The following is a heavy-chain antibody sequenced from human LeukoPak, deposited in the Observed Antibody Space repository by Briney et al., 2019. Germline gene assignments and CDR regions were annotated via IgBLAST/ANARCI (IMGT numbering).Heavy chain of an antibody. J-gene: IGHJ4*02. CDR3: TTVGSAWNFDY. Sequence: KAGGSLRLSCAASGFTFTNAWMTWVRQAPGKGLEWVGRIKSKRDGGTIDYAAPVKGRFTVSRDDSKDTLYLQMNNLKIEDAAMYYCTTVGSAWNFDYWGQGTLVTVSS. V-gene: IGHV3-15*01. D-gene: IGHD6-25*01. CDR2: IKSKRDGGTI. CDR1: GFTFTNAW.